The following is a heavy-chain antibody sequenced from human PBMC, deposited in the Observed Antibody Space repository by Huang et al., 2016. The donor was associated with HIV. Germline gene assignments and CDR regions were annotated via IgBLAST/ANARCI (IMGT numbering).Heavy chain of an antibody. D-gene: IGHD3-10*01. CDR1: GGSVSSGSYY. J-gene: IGHJ6*02. Sequence: QVQLQESGPGLVKPSETLSLTCIVSGGSVSSGSYYWSWIRQPPGKGLEWIGYVYYVWSTNYNPALKSRVTISLDTSKNQFSLKLSSVTAADTAVYYCAGLLSINYYYYAMDVWGQGTTVTVSS. CDR2: VYYVWST. V-gene: IGHV4-61*01. CDR3: AGLLSINYYYYAMDV.